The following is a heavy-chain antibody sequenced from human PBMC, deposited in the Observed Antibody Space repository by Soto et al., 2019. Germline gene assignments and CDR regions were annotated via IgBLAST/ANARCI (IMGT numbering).Heavy chain of an antibody. D-gene: IGHD6-19*01. Sequence: GGSLRLCCAASGFTFSSFSLHWVRQAPGKGLEWLALISYDGSNKYNADSVKGRFTISRDNSNNTLYLQLNSLRPEDTAVYYCARTTAVAGTPEFDYRGQGTLVTVSS. V-gene: IGHV3-30-3*01. CDR3: ARTTAVAGTPEFDY. CDR1: GFTFSSFS. J-gene: IGHJ4*02. CDR2: ISYDGSNK.